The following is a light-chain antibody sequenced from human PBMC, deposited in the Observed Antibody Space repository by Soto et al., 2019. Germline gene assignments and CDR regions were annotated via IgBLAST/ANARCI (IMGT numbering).Light chain of an antibody. CDR1: SSNIGSNT. Sequence: QSVLTQPPSASGTPGQRVTISFSGSSSNIGSNTVNWFQQLPGTAPKLLIYSDNQRPSGVPGRFSGSKSGTSASLAISGLQSEDEADYYCAAWDDSLNGRHVFGTGTKVTVL. V-gene: IGLV1-44*01. CDR3: AAWDDSLNGRHV. J-gene: IGLJ1*01. CDR2: SDN.